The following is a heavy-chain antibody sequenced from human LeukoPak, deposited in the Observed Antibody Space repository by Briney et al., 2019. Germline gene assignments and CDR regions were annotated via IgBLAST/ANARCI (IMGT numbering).Heavy chain of an antibody. CDR1: GYTFTSYD. J-gene: IGHJ5*02. V-gene: IGHV1-8*03. CDR3: ARSPANGGAARASGRLVNWFDP. CDR2: MNPNSGNT. Sequence: ASVKVSCKASGYTFTSYDTNWVRQATGQGLEWMGWMNPNSGNTGYAQRFQGRVTITRNTSISTAYMELSSLRSEDTAVYYCARSPANGGAARASGRLVNWFDPWGQGTLVTVSS. D-gene: IGHD3-16*01.